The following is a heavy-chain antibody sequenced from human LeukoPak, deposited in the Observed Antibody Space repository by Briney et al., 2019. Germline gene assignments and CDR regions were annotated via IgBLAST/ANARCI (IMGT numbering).Heavy chain of an antibody. CDR3: AKVPSPIYCSSTSCHVPTFDY. Sequence: PGGSLRLSCAAAGFTFSSYGMHWVRQAPGKGLEWVAFIRYDGSNKYYADSVKGRFTISRDNSKNTLYLQMNSLRAEDTAVYYCAKVPSPIYCSSTSCHVPTFDYWGQGTLVTVSS. J-gene: IGHJ4*02. CDR1: GFTFSSYG. V-gene: IGHV3-30*02. CDR2: IRYDGSNK. D-gene: IGHD2-2*01.